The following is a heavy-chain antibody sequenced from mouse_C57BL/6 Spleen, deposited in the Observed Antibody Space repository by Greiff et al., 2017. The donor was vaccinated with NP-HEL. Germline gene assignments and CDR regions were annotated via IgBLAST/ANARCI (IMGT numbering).Heavy chain of an antibody. V-gene: IGHV1-69*01. CDR2: IDPSDSYT. Sequence: QVRLQQPGAELVMPGASVKLSCKASGYTFTSYWMHWVKQRPGQGLEWIGEIDPSDSYTNYNQKFKGKSTLTVDKSSSTAYMQLSSLTSEDSAVYYCARSRDGYMTMDYWGQGTSVTVSS. D-gene: IGHD2-3*01. CDR1: GYTFTSYW. CDR3: ARSRDGYMTMDY. J-gene: IGHJ4*01.